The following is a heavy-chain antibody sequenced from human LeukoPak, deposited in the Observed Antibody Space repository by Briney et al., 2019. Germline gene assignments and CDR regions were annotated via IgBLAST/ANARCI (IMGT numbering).Heavy chain of an antibody. J-gene: IGHJ4*02. CDR3: ASQGSGYEIDY. CDR1: GGSISSSSYY. V-gene: IGHV4-39*01. Sequence: PSETLSLTCTVSGGSISSSSYYWGWIRQPPGKGLEWIGSIYYSGSTYYNPSLKSRVTISVDTSKNQFSLKLSSVTAADTAVYYCASQGSGYEIDYWGQGTLVTVSS. CDR2: IYYSGST. D-gene: IGHD3-22*01.